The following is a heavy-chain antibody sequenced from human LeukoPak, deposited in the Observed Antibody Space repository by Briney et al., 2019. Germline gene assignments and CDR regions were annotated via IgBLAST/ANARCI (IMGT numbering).Heavy chain of an antibody. CDR2: ISGSGGST. J-gene: IGHJ5*02. CDR3: AKIPRSTIFGVVIKGGNWFDP. D-gene: IGHD3-3*01. V-gene: IGHV3-23*01. CDR1: GFTFADYG. Sequence: SGGSLRLSCAASGFTFADYGMSWVRQAPGKGLEWVSAISGSGGSTYYADSVKGRFTISRDNSKNTLYLQMNSLRAEDTAVYYCAKIPRSTIFGVVIKGGNWFDPWGQGTLVTVSS.